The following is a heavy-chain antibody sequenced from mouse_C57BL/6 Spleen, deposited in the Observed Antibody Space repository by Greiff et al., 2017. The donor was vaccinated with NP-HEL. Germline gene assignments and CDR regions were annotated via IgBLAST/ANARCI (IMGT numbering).Heavy chain of an antibody. CDR2: IDPSDSET. CDR1: GYTFTSYW. CDR3: ARRGESSGYYAMDY. V-gene: IGHV1-52*01. D-gene: IGHD3-2*02. Sequence: QVQLQQPGAELVRPGSSVKLSCKASGYTFTSYWMHWVKQRPIQGLEWIGNIDPSDSETHYNQKFKDKATLTVDKSSSTAYMQLSSLTSEDSAVYYCARRGESSGYYAMDYWGQGTSVTVSS. J-gene: IGHJ4*01.